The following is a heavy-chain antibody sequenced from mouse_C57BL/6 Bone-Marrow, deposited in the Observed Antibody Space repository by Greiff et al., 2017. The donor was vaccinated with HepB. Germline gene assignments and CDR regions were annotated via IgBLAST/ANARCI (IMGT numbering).Heavy chain of an antibody. V-gene: IGHV1-54*01. J-gene: IGHJ2*01. Sequence: QVQLKESGAELVRPGTSVKVSCKASGYAFTNYLIEWVKQRPGQGLEWIGVINPGSGGTNYNEKFKGKATLTADKSSSTAYMQLSSLTSEDSAVYFCAREGCSGFDYWGQGTTLTVSS. D-gene: IGHD6-1*01. CDR1: GYAFTNYL. CDR3: AREGCSGFDY. CDR2: INPGSGGT.